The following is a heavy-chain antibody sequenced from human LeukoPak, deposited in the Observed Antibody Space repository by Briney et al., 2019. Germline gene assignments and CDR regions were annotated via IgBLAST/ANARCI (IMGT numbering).Heavy chain of an antibody. J-gene: IGHJ4*02. CDR1: GGSFSGYY. Sequence: SETLSLTCAVNGGSFSGYYWNWIRQPPGKGLEWIGEINHSGSTNYNPSLKSRVTISVDTSKNQFSLKLSSVTAADTAVYYCARGLPGVTMRVWGQGTLVTVSS. CDR2: INHSGST. CDR3: ARGLPGVTMRV. D-gene: IGHD3-22*01. V-gene: IGHV4-34*01.